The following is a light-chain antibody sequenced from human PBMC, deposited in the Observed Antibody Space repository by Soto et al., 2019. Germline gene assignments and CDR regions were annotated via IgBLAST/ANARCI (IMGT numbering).Light chain of an antibody. CDR2: EVS. CDR1: SSDVGVYNY. CDR3: SSYTSSSTYVFGTDSTYV. Sequence: QSVLTQPASVSGSPGQSITISCTGTSSDVGVYNYVSWYQQHPGKAPKLMIYEVSNRPSGVSNRFSGSKSGNTASLTISGLQAEDEADYYCSSYTSSSTYVFGTDSTYVFGTGTK. V-gene: IGLV2-14*01. J-gene: IGLJ1*01.